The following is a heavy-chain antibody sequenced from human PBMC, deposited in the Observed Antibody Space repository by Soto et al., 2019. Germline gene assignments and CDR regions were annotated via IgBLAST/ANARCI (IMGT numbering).Heavy chain of an antibody. D-gene: IGHD2-2*01. CDR2: ISSSSSYI. CDR3: ARLGYCSSTSCHLGMDV. CDR1: GFTFSSYS. V-gene: IGHV3-21*01. Sequence: GWSLRLLCAASGFTFSSYSMNWVRQAPGKGLEWVSSISSSSSYIYYADSVKGRFTISRDNAKHSLYLRMNSLIAVDTAVYYCARLGYCSSTSCHLGMDVWGQGSTVTVSS. J-gene: IGHJ6*02.